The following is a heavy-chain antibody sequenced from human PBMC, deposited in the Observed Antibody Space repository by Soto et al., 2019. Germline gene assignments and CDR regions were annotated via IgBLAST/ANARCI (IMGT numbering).Heavy chain of an antibody. CDR3: ERENSPAGLDV. CDR2: LSTSGSTM. V-gene: IGHV3-48*03. Sequence: EVQLVESGGGFVQPGGSLRLSCTASGFTFSNYEMTWVRQAPGKGLEWVSYLSTSGSTMYYADSVKGRFTISRDNAKNSLFLQMNSLRAEDTAVYYCERENSPAGLDVWGQGTTVTVYS. J-gene: IGHJ6*02. CDR1: GFTFSNYE. D-gene: IGHD6-13*01.